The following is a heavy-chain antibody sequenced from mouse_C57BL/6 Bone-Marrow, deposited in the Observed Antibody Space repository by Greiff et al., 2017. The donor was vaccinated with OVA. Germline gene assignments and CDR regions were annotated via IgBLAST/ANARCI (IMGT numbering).Heavy chain of an antibody. V-gene: IGHV5-16*01. D-gene: IGHD2-5*01. J-gene: IGHJ1*03. CDR1: GFTFSDYY. Sequence: DVKLVESEGGLVQPGSSMKLSCTASGFTFSDYYMAWVRQVPEKGLEWVANINYDGSSTYYLDSLKSRFIISRDNAKNILYLQMSSLKSEDTATYYCARESNLWYFDVWGTGTTVTVSS. CDR2: INYDGSST. CDR3: ARESNLWYFDV.